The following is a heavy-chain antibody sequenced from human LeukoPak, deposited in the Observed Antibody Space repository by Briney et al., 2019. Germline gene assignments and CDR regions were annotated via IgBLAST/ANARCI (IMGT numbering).Heavy chain of an antibody. J-gene: IGHJ6*02. V-gene: IGHV3-7*01. CDR1: GFTFSSYW. CDR2: KKQDGSEK. CDR3: ARADIVVVPAAQIQNYYYYYGMDV. D-gene: IGHD2-2*01. Sequence: GGSLRLSCAASGFTFSSYWMSWVRQAPGKGLEWVANKKQDGSEKYYVDSVKGRFTISRDNAKNSLYLQMNSLRAEDTAVYYCARADIVVVPAAQIQNYYYYYGMDVWGQGTTVTVSS.